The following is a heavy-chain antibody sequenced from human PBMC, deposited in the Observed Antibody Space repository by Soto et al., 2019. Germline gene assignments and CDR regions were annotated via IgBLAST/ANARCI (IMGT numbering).Heavy chain of an antibody. J-gene: IGHJ4*02. V-gene: IGHV3-11*06. CDR2: ISSSSTYT. Sequence: PGVSLRLSCAASGFTFSYYYMSWIRQAPGKGLEWVSYISSSSTYTNYADSVKGRFTISRDNAKNSLYLQMNSLRAEDTALYYCARDSHGYSGYDLYNYWGQGTLVTVSS. CDR1: GFTFSYYY. D-gene: IGHD5-12*01. CDR3: ARDSHGYSGYDLYNY.